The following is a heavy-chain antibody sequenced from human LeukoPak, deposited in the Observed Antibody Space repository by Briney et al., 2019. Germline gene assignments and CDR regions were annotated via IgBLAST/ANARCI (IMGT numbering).Heavy chain of an antibody. Sequence: SETLSLTCTVSGYSISSGYYWGWIRQPPGKGLEWIGSGSTYYNPSLKSRVTISVDTSKNQFSLKLSSVTAADTAVYYCARGGITMIVGGDYWGQGTLVTVSS. V-gene: IGHV4-38-2*02. CDR3: ARGGITMIVGGDY. CDR2: SGST. D-gene: IGHD3-22*01. J-gene: IGHJ4*02. CDR1: GYSISSGYY.